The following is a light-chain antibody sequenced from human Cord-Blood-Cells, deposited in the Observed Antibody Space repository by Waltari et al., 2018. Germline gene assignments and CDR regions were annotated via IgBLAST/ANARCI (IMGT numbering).Light chain of an antibody. CDR1: ISDVGSYNL. Sequence: QSALTQPASVSGSPGQSITISCTGTISDVGSYNLVSWYQQHPGKAHKLMIYEGSKRPSGVSNRFSGAKSGNTASLTSSGLQAEDEADYYCCSYAGSSTWVFGGGTKLTVL. V-gene: IGLV2-23*01. J-gene: IGLJ3*02. CDR2: EGS. CDR3: CSYAGSSTWV.